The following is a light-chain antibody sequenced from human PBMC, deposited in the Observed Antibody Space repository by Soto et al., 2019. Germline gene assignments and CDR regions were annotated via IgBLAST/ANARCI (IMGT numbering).Light chain of an antibody. J-gene: IGKJ1*01. Sequence: IQLTQSPSSLSASVGDRITITCRASQSISNYLNWSQQKPGKAPELLIFDVSNLKSGVSSRISGSGSATEITLTSSMLQPDYVATYYCLQNSSHSWTFGQGTKVDIK. CDR2: DVS. V-gene: IGKV1-5*01. CDR1: QSISNY. CDR3: LQNSSHSWT.